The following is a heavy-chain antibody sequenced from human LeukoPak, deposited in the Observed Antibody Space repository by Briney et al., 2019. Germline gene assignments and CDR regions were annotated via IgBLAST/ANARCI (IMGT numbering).Heavy chain of an antibody. CDR2: IYYSGST. CDR3: ASRVAVAAPFGY. V-gene: IGHV4-59*01. J-gene: IGHJ4*02. Sequence: PSETLSLTCTVSGGSISSYYWSWIRQPPGKGLEWIGYIYYSGSTNYNPSLKSRVTISVDTSKNQFSLKLSSVTAADTAVYYCASRVAVAAPFGYWGQGTLVTVSS. D-gene: IGHD6-19*01. CDR1: GGSISSYY.